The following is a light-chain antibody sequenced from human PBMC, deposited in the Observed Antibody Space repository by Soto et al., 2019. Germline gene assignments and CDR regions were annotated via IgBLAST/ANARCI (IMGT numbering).Light chain of an antibody. CDR1: QDIGSH. J-gene: IGKJ5*01. CDR3: QQFSSFPIT. CDR2: FAS. V-gene: IGKV1D-16*01. Sequence: DIQVTQSQPSLSACLVDRVSITCRASQDIGSHLAWYQQKPEKAPKSLIYFASTLQSGVPSRFSASGSGTDFTLTISSLQPEDFATYYCQQFSSFPITFGQGTRLEIK.